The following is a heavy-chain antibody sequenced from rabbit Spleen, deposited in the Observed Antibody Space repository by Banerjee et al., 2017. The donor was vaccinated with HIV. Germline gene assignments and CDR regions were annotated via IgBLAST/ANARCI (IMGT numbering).Heavy chain of an antibody. CDR1: GFSFSSSDY. D-gene: IGHD8-1*01. J-gene: IGHJ6*01. V-gene: IGHV1S45*01. CDR2: IAGSSSGFT. Sequence: QEQLLESGGGLVQPEGSLALTCKASGFSFSSSDYICWVRQAPGKGLEWISCIAGSSSGFTYSATWAKGRFTISKTSSTTVTLQMTSLTVADTATYFCARDTGSSFSSYGMDLWGQGTLVTVS. CDR3: ARDTGSSFSSYGMDL.